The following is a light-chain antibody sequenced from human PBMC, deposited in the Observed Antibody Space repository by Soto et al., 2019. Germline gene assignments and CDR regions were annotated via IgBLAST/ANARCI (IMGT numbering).Light chain of an antibody. Sequence: GLNKSPDTVSLSTGERATLSCRASQNLGTLYLAWFQQKSGQAPRLLIYSASRRATGIPDRFTGSGSGTDFTLTINRVEPEDFAVYFCQQYAGSPRTFGQGTKVDIK. J-gene: IGKJ1*01. V-gene: IGKV3-20*01. CDR3: QQYAGSPRT. CDR1: QNLGTLY. CDR2: SAS.